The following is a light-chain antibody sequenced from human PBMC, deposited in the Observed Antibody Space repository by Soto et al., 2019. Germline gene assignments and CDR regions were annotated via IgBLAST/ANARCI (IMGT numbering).Light chain of an antibody. CDR2: RAS. V-gene: IGKV1-5*03. J-gene: IGKJ3*01. CDR1: ETINGW. CDR3: QQYNSYFFT. Sequence: DIRITQFPSTLSASVGDRDNITCGASETINGWLAWYQQKPGKAPKLLISRASDLQTGVPTRFSGSGSGTEFTLTISSLQTDDFATYYCQQYNSYFFTFGPGTKVDVK.